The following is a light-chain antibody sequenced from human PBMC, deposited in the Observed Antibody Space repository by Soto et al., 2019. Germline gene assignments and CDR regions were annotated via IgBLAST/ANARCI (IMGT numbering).Light chain of an antibody. CDR1: QPISDY. J-gene: IGKJ4*01. V-gene: IGKV3-11*01. CDR2: DAS. CDR3: QQRGNWPLT. Sequence: EIVLTQSPATLSLSPGERASLSCRASQPISDYLAWYQQKPGQPPRLIIYDASKRATGIPARFSGSGSGTDFTLAISSLEPEDFAVYYCQQRGNWPLTFGGGTKVEI.